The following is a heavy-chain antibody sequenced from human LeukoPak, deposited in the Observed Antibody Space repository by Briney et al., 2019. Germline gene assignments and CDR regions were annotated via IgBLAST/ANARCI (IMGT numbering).Heavy chain of an antibody. CDR3: AKDRGY. CDR1: GFTFSLFP. V-gene: IGHV3-23*01. Sequence: GGSLRLSCAASGFTFSLFPMIWVRQAPGKGLEWVSAISATGDTTYSADSVKGRFSISRDNSNKTLYLQLNSLRTDDTAVYYCAKDRGYWGEGTLVTVSS. J-gene: IGHJ4*02. CDR2: ISATGDTT.